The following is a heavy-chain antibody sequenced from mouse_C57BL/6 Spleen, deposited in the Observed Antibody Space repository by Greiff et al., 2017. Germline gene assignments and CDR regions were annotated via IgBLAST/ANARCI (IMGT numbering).Heavy chain of an antibody. J-gene: IGHJ2*01. V-gene: IGHV2-2*01. D-gene: IGHD2-4*01. CDR1: GFSLTSYG. CDR3: ARYSVYDYGYFDY. Sequence: QVQLQQSGPGLVQPSQSLSITCTVSGFSLTSYGVHWVRQSPGKGLEWLGVIWSGGSTDYTAAFISRLSISKDNSKSQVFFKMNSLQADDTAIYYCARYSVYDYGYFDYWGQGTTLTVSS. CDR2: IWSGGST.